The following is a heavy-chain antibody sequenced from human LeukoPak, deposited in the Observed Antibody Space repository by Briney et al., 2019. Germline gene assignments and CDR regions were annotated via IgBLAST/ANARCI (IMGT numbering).Heavy chain of an antibody. V-gene: IGHV1-18*01. CDR2: ISSYNDDI. J-gene: IGHJ4*02. CDR1: GYSFTTYG. Sequence: ASVKVSCKPSGYSFTTYGISWVRQAPGQGLEWMGWISSYNDDIDFEQKFQGRVTMTTDTSTSTAYMELRSLRSDDTAVYYCARGWELDCWGQGTLVTVS. CDR3: ARGWELDC. D-gene: IGHD1-26*01.